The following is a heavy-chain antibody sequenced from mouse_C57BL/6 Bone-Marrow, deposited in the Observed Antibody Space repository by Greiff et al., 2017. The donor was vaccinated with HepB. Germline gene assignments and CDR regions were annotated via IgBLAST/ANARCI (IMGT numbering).Heavy chain of an antibody. Sequence: QVQLKQSGPGILQPSQTLSLTCSFSGFSLSTFGMGVGWIRQPSGKGLEWLAHIWWDDDKYYNPALKSRLTISKDTSKNQVFLKIANVDTADTATYYCARIRDYYGSSGRFAYWGQGTLVTVSA. D-gene: IGHD1-1*01. CDR2: IWWDDDK. J-gene: IGHJ3*01. CDR1: GFSLSTFGMG. CDR3: ARIRDYYGSSGRFAY. V-gene: IGHV8-8*01.